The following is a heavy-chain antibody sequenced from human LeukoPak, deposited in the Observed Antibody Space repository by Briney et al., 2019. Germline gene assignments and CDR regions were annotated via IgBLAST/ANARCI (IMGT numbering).Heavy chain of an antibody. CDR1: GVSFDDYY. J-gene: IGHJ4*02. CDR2: INHSGYT. CDR3: TRMTAGHDY. D-gene: IGHD2-21*02. V-gene: IGHV4-34*01. Sequence: PSETLSLTCAVSGVSFDDYYWSWVRQAPGKGLEWIGEINHSGYTNDSPSLKSRVTLSIDTSRKQFSLNLRSVTVADTGIYYCTRMTAGHDYWGQGTLVTVSS.